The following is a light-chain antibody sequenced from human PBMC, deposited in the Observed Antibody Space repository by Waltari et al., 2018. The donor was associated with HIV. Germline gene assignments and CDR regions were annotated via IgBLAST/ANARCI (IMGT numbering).Light chain of an antibody. CDR3: DFCAGNNWL. Sequence: QSALTHPPSASGSPGQSVTISCTGTSSDFGAHIYVSRYQQTPGKPPNLINNQGPERLPGVPDRSSGSKSGNTAFMTISGVEEADEAYYNCDFCAGNNWLFGGGTKLTVL. CDR2: QGP. CDR1: SSDFGAHIY. J-gene: IGLJ2*01. V-gene: IGLV2-8*01.